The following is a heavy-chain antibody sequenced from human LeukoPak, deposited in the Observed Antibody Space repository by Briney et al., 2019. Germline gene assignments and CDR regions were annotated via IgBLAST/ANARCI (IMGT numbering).Heavy chain of an antibody. Sequence: SETLSLTCAVSGDSISSGGYWWSWIRQHPGKGPEWIGYISYGGNTNYNPSLKSRVTISVDTSKNQFSLKLSSVTAADTAVYYCARGYSSSWSYYYYYGMDVWGQGTTVTVSS. J-gene: IGHJ6*02. CDR1: GDSISSGGYW. CDR3: ARGYSSSWSYYYYYGMDV. D-gene: IGHD6-13*01. CDR2: ISYGGNT. V-gene: IGHV4-61*08.